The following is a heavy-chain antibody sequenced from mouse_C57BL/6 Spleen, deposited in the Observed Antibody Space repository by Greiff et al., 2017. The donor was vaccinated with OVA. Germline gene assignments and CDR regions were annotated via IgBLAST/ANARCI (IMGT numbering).Heavy chain of an antibody. CDR3: AKIYYDYDDAMDY. V-gene: IGHV2-4*01. CDR2: IWSGGST. J-gene: IGHJ4*01. Sequence: VKLQESGPGLVQPSQSLSITCTVSGFSLTSYGVHWVRQPPGKGLEWLGVIWSGGSTDYNAAFISRLSISKDNSKSQVFFKMNSLQADDTAIYYCAKIYYDYDDAMDYWGQGTSVTVSS. D-gene: IGHD2-4*01. CDR1: GFSLTSYG.